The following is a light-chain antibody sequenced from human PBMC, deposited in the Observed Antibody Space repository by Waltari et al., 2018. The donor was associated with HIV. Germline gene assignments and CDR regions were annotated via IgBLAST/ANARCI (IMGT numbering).Light chain of an antibody. V-gene: IGKV1-12*01. CDR2: EAS. CDR1: QKIGRA. J-gene: IGKJ4*01. Sequence: DIQMTQSPSSVSASVGGAVSISCRASQKIGRALAWYQLKPGRAPRLLIYEASRSDEGVPTRFKGSGSRSSFTLDITNLQPEDFAIYFCQQARNFPHTFAGGTRVE. CDR3: QQARNFPHT.